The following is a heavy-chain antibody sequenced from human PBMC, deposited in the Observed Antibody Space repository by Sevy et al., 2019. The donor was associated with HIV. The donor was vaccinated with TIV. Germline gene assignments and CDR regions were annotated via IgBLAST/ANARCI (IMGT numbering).Heavy chain of an antibody. CDR3: ARDGETAYYDFWSGPNYYYYCMDV. Sequence: ASVKVSCKASGYTFTGYYMHWVRQAPGQGLEWMGWINPNSGGTNYAQKFQGRVTMTRDTSISTAYMELSRLRSDDTAVYYCARDGETAYYDFWSGPNYYYYCMDVWGQGTTVTVSS. D-gene: IGHD3-3*01. CDR1: GYTFTGYY. V-gene: IGHV1-2*02. J-gene: IGHJ6*02. CDR2: INPNSGGT.